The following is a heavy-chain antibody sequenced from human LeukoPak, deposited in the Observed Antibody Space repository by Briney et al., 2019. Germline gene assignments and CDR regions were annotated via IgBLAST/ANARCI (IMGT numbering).Heavy chain of an antibody. CDR3: AKEYSSSWYRGEYFDY. J-gene: IGHJ4*02. V-gene: IGHV3-23*01. CDR1: GFTFSSYS. D-gene: IGHD6-13*01. Sequence: GGSLRLSCAASGFTFSSYSMNWVRQAPGKGLEWVSAISGSGGSTYYADSVKGRFTISRDNSKNTLYLQMNSLRAEDTAVYYCAKEYSSSWYRGEYFDYWGQGTLVTVSS. CDR2: ISGSGGST.